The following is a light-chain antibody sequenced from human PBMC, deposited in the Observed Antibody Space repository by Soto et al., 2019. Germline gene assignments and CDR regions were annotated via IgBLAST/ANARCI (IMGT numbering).Light chain of an antibody. V-gene: IGKV3-15*01. CDR2: GAS. J-gene: IGKJ1*01. CDR1: PSIGSN. Sequence: MTQSPATLSVSPGERATLSCRASPSIGSNLAWYQKKPGQAPRLLIYGASTRATGIPVRFSGSGSGTEFTLTISSLQSEDFAVYYCQQYNNWPPWTFGQGTKVDIK. CDR3: QQYNNWPPWT.